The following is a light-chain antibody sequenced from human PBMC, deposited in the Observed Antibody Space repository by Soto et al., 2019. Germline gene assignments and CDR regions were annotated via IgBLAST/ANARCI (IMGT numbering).Light chain of an antibody. Sequence: IQITQSPSTLSGSVVDRVTITCLASQRISSWLAWYQQKPGKAPNLLIYDASSLQSGVPSRFSGSGSGTHFTLTISSLQPEDFATYYCQHIHSIPITFGQGTRLEIK. J-gene: IGKJ5*01. V-gene: IGKV1-5*01. CDR3: QHIHSIPIT. CDR2: DAS. CDR1: QRISSW.